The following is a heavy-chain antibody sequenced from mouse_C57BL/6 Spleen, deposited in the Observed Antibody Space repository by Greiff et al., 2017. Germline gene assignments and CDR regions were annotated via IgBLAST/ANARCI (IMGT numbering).Heavy chain of an antibody. CDR2: ISSGSSTI. J-gene: IGHJ1*03. V-gene: IGHV5-17*01. Sequence: VQLKESGGGLVKPGGSLKLSCAASGFTFSDYGMHWVRQAPEKGLEWVAYISSGSSTIYYADTVKGRFTISRDNAKNTLFLQMTSLRSEDTAMYYCAREGSSDWYFDVWGTGTTVTVSS. CDR1: GFTFSDYG. D-gene: IGHD1-1*01. CDR3: AREGSSDWYFDV.